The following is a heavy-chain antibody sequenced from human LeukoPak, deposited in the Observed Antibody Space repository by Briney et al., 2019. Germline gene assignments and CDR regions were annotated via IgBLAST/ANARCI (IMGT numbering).Heavy chain of an antibody. J-gene: IGHJ4*02. D-gene: IGHD3-22*01. CDR2: ISAYNGNT. CDR3: ARDPRLSLYDSSGYYGGQTH. CDR1: GYTFTSYG. Sequence: APVKVPCKASGYTFTSYGISWVRKAPGQGLEWMGWISAYNGNTNYAKNLQGTVNMTTDTSTSTAYMELTSLRSYDTAVYFCARDPRLSLYDSSGYYGGQTHWGQGTLVTVSS. V-gene: IGHV1-18*01.